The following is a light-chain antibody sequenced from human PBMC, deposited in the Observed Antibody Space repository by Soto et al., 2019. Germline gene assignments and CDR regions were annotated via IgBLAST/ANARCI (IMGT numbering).Light chain of an antibody. Sequence: QSALTQPASVSGSPGQAITISCTGTSSDVGGYHYVSWYQHHPGKAPRLVIYGATNRPSGVSHRFSGSRSGNTASLTISGLQADDEADYYCSSYTSGTTLYVFGTGTKVTVL. CDR2: GAT. CDR3: SSYTSGTTLYV. J-gene: IGLJ1*01. V-gene: IGLV2-14*01. CDR1: SSDVGGYHY.